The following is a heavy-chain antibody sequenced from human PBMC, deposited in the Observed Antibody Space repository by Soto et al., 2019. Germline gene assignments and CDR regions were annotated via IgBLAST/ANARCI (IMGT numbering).Heavy chain of an antibody. J-gene: IGHJ1*01. CDR3: SRDSGFPSLFSS. D-gene: IGHD2-15*01. V-gene: IGHV4-4*07. CDR1: DGCSGSYY. CDR2: IYTSGST. Sequence: PSKTLYITSTVYDGCSGSYYWRWIRQPAGKGLEWIGRIYTSGSTNYNPSLKSRVTMSVDTSKNQFSLKLSSVTAADTAVYYCSRDSGFPSLFSSWGQRSPVTLAS.